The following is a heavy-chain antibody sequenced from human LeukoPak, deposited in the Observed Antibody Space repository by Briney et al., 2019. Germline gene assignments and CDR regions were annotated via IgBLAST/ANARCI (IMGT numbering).Heavy chain of an antibody. J-gene: IGHJ3*02. CDR3: TRFLDYYDGSGSTYPRAFDI. D-gene: IGHD3-22*01. CDR2: IRSKAYGWTT. CDR1: GFTFGDYA. V-gene: IGHV3-49*04. Sequence: GGSLRLSCTASGFTFGDYAMSWVRQAPGKGLEWVGFIRSKAYGWTTEYAASVKGRFTISRDDSKSIAYMQMNSLKTEDTAVYYCTRFLDYYDGSGSTYPRAFDIWGQGTMVTVSS.